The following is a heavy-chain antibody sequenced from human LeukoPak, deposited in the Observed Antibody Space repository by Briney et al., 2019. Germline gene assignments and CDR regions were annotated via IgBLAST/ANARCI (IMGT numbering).Heavy chain of an antibody. D-gene: IGHD4-23*01. Sequence: PSETLSLTCTVSGGSISSYYWSWIRQPPGKGLEWIGYIYYSGSTNYNPSLKSRVTISVDTSKNQFSLKLSSVTAADTGVYYCARESRDGGNGFLMAFDIWGQGTMVTVSS. CDR1: GGSISSYY. CDR2: IYYSGST. CDR3: ARESRDGGNGFLMAFDI. V-gene: IGHV4-59*01. J-gene: IGHJ3*02.